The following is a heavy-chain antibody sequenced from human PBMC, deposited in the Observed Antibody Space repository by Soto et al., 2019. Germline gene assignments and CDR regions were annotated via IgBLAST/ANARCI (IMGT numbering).Heavy chain of an antibody. CDR1: GFTFSSYS. J-gene: IGHJ5*02. Sequence: GGSLRLSCSASGFTFSSYSMNWVRQAPGKGLEWVSSISSSSSYIYYADSVKGRFTISRDNAKNSLYLQMNSLRAEDTAVYYCAREGVTTFYNWFDPWGQGTLVTVSS. CDR3: AREGVTTFYNWFDP. CDR2: ISSSSSYI. V-gene: IGHV3-21*01. D-gene: IGHD4-17*01.